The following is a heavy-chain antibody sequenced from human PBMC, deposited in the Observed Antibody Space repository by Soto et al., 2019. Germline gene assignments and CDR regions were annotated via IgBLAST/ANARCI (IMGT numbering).Heavy chain of an antibody. J-gene: IGHJ4*02. CDR3: ARSVSTARGY. CDR2: ISGSGGST. CDR1: GFTFSSYA. V-gene: IGHV3-23*01. D-gene: IGHD6-6*01. Sequence: PGGSLRLSCAASGFTFSSYAMSWVRQAPGKGLEWVSAISGSGGSTYYADSVKGRFTISRDNAKNSMYLQMSSLRVEDTAVYYCARSVSTARGYWGQGTLVIVSS.